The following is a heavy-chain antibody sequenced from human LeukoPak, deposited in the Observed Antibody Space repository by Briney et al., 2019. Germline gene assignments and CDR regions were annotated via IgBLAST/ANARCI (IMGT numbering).Heavy chain of an antibody. V-gene: IGHV3-21*01. J-gene: IGHJ3*02. Sequence: GGSLILSCAASGFTFSSYSMNWVGQAPGKGLEWVSSISSSSSYIYYADSVKGRFTISRDNAKNSLYLQMNSLRAEDTAVYYCAREQQLLGAFDIGGQGTMVTVSS. CDR1: GFTFSSYS. CDR3: AREQQLLGAFDI. CDR2: ISSSSSYI. D-gene: IGHD6-13*01.